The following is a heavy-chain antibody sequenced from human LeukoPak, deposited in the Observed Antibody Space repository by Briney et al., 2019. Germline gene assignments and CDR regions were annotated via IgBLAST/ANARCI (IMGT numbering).Heavy chain of an antibody. Sequence: GGSLRLSCAASGFTFSSYAMHWVRQAPGKGLEYVSAISGNGVSTDYANSVKGRFTISRDNSKNTLYLQMGSLRAEGMAVYYCARRPDSGSYYVDYWGQGTLVTVSS. V-gene: IGHV3-64*01. J-gene: IGHJ4*02. D-gene: IGHD1-26*01. CDR1: GFTFSSYA. CDR2: ISGNGVST. CDR3: ARRPDSGSYYVDY.